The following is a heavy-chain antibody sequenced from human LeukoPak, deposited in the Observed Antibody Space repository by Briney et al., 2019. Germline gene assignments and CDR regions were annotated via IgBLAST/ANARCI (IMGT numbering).Heavy chain of an antibody. CDR3: AKDMSTAVAGTIFDY. D-gene: IGHD6-19*01. CDR2: ISWNSGSI. Sequence: GRSLRLSCAASGFTFDDYAMHWVRHAPGKGLEWVSGISWNSGSIGYADSVKGRFTISRDNAKNSLYLQMNSLRAEDTALYYCAKDMSTAVAGTIFDYWGQGTLVTVSS. J-gene: IGHJ4*02. CDR1: GFTFDDYA. V-gene: IGHV3-9*01.